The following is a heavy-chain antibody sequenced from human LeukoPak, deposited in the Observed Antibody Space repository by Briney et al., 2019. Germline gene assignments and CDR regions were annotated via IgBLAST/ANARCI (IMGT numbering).Heavy chain of an antibody. CDR1: GYTFTGCY. CDR3: ARDIRISNWNYGHYGMDV. J-gene: IGHJ6*02. Sequence: ASVKVSCTASGYTFTGCYMHWVRQAPGQGLEWMGWINPNSGGTNYAQKFQGRVTMTRDTSISTAYMELSRLRSDDTAVYYCARDIRISNWNYGHYGMDVWGQGTTVTVSS. CDR2: INPNSGGT. D-gene: IGHD1-7*01. V-gene: IGHV1-2*02.